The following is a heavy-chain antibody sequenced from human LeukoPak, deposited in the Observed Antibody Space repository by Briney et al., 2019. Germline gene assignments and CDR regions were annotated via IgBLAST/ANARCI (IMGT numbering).Heavy chain of an antibody. CDR1: GYTFTSYY. Sequence: ASVKVSCKASGYTFTSYYMHWVRRAPGQGLEWMGIINPSGGSTSYAQKFQGRVTMTRDTSTSTVYMELSSLRSEDTAVYYCARGDYGDYASYYYGMDVWGQGTTVTVSS. V-gene: IGHV1-46*01. CDR3: ARGDYGDYASYYYGMDV. D-gene: IGHD4-17*01. J-gene: IGHJ6*02. CDR2: INPSGGST.